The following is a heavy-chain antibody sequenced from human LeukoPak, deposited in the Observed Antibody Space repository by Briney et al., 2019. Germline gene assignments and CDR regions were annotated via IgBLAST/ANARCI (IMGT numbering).Heavy chain of an antibody. D-gene: IGHD4-11*01. V-gene: IGHV4-39*01. CDR2: IYHRGST. J-gene: IGHJ6*02. Sequence: PSETLSLTCTVSGGSISSSSYYWGWIRQSPGKGLEWIGTIYHRGSTYYNPSLKSRVTISVDTSKNRFSLKLRFVTAADTAVYYCARTQGWGTVRTGYYYGMDVWGQGTTVTVSS. CDR1: GGSISSSSYY. CDR3: ARTQGWGTVRTGYYYGMDV.